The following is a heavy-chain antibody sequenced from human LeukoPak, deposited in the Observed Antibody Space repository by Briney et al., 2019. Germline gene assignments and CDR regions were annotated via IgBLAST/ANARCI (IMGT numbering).Heavy chain of an antibody. CDR1: KLSFSIYW. J-gene: IGHJ3*02. V-gene: IGHV3-7*01. D-gene: IGHD1-1*01. CDR3: ARDWKGYTYNADAFDI. Sequence: GGSPRLSCAASKLSFSIYWMSWVRQAPGKGLEWVANIKQDGSEKNYVDSVKGRFTISRDNAKNSLYLQMNSLRAEDTAVYYCARDWKGYTYNADAFDIWGQGTMVTVSS. CDR2: IKQDGSEK.